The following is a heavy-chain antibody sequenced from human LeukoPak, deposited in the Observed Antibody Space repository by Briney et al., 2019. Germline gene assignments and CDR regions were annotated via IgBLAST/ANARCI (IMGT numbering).Heavy chain of an antibody. D-gene: IGHD6-19*01. CDR1: GYTFTSYD. CDR2: MNPNSGNT. V-gene: IGHV1-8*01. CDR3: ARARRGSSGRGWFDP. J-gene: IGHJ5*02. Sequence: ASVKVSCKASGYTFTSYDINWVRQAPGQGLEGMGWMNPNSGNTGYAQKFQGRVTMTRNTSISTAYMELSSLRSEDTAVYYCARARRGSSGRGWFDPWGQGTLVTVSS.